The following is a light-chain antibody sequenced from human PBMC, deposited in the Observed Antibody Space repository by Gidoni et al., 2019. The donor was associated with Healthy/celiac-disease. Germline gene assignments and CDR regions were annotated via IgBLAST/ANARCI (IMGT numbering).Light chain of an antibody. CDR3: QQYNNWPPLT. CDR2: GAS. CDR1: QSVSSN. J-gene: IGKJ4*01. Sequence: PATLSVSPGERATLSCRASQSVSSNLAGYQQKPGQAPRLRIYGASTRATGIPARFSGSGSGTEFTLTISSLQSEDFAVYYCQQYNNWPPLTFGGGTKVEIK. V-gene: IGKV3-15*01.